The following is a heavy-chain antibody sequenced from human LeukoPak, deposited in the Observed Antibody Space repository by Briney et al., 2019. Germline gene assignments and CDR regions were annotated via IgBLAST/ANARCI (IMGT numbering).Heavy chain of an antibody. V-gene: IGHV3-7*01. D-gene: IGHD3-9*01. CDR2: IKQDGSEK. Sequence: GGSLRLSCAASGFTFSSYWMSWVRQAPGKGLEWVANIKQDGSEKYYVDSVKGRFTISRDNAKNSLYLQMNSLRAEDTAVYYCARRVGYYDILTGYYVIGAFDIWGQGTMVTVSS. CDR3: ARRVGYYDILTGYYVIGAFDI. CDR1: GFTFSSYW. J-gene: IGHJ3*02.